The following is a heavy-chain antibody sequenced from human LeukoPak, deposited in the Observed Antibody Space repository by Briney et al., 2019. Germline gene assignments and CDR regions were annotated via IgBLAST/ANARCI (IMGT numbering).Heavy chain of an antibody. J-gene: IGHJ5*02. CDR1: GGSFSGYY. CDR2: INHSGSP. CDR3: ARPRAVTTRGYWFDP. V-gene: IGHV4-34*01. D-gene: IGHD4-17*01. Sequence: SETLSLTCAVYGGSFSGYYWSWIRQPPGKGLEWIGEINHSGSPNYNPSLKSRVTISVDTSKNQFSLKLSSVTAADTAVYYCARPRAVTTRGYWFDPWGQGTLVTVSS.